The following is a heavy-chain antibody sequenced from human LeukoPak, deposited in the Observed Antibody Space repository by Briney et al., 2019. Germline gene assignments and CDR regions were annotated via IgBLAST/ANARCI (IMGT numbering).Heavy chain of an antibody. CDR1: NYFISSGYY. V-gene: IGHV4-38-2*02. J-gene: IGHJ3*02. CDR2: VYYSGSA. Sequence: SETLSLTCTVSNYFISSGYYWGWIRQPPGKGLEWIGSVYYSGSAYYNPSLKSRVTMSADTSKNQFSLKLSSVTAADTAVYYCARHPGAFEIWGQGTMVTVSS. CDR3: ARHPGAFEI.